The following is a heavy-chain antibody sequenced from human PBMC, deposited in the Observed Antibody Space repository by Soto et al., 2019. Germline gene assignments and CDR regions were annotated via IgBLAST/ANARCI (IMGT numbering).Heavy chain of an antibody. Sequence: GGSLRLSCAASGFTFSSYAMSWVRQAPGKGLEWVSAISGSGGSTYYADSVKGRFTISRDNSKNTLYLQMNSLRAEDTAVYYCAKESVRGDEGYYYGMDVWGQGTKVTVSS. D-gene: IGHD3-10*01. J-gene: IGHJ6*02. CDR1: GFTFSSYA. CDR2: ISGSGGST. CDR3: AKESVRGDEGYYYGMDV. V-gene: IGHV3-23*01.